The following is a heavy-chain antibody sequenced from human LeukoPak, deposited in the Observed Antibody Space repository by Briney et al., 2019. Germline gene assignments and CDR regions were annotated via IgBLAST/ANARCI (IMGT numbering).Heavy chain of an antibody. D-gene: IGHD3-22*01. CDR3: ARDGTNRLYYYDSSGYYPNWFDP. Sequence: ASVKVSCKASGYTFTSYYMHWVRQAPGQGLEWMGIINPSGGSTSYAQKFQGRVTMTRDMSTSTVYMELSSLRSEDTAVYYCARDGTNRLYYYDSSGYYPNWFDPWGQGTLVTVSS. CDR2: INPSGGST. CDR1: GYTFTSYY. J-gene: IGHJ5*02. V-gene: IGHV1-46*01.